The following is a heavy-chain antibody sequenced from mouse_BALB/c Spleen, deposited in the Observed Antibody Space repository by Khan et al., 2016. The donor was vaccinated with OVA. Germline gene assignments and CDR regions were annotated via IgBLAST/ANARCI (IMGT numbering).Heavy chain of an antibody. J-gene: IGHJ4*01. V-gene: IGHV9-4*02. Sequence: QIQLVQSGPELKKPGETVRISCKASGYTFTTAGIQWVQKMPGKGLKWIGWINTHSGVPKYAEAFKGRFAFSLETSASTAYLQITNLKNEDTATYDCARGGAAYYRNDGGAMDYWGQGTSVTVSS. CDR2: INTHSGVP. CDR3: ARGGAAYYRNDGGAMDY. D-gene: IGHD2-14*01. CDR1: GYTFTTAG.